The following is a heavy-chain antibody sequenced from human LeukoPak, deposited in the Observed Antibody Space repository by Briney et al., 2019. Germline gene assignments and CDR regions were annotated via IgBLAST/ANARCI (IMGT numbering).Heavy chain of an antibody. CDR1: GFSFSTSW. CDR3: ATFQGIPGG. Sequence: PGGSLRLSCAASGFSFSTSWMYWVRQAPGKGLVWVSRMNSDGSSITYADSVKGRFPISRDNAKNTLYLQMNSLRAEDTAVYYCATFQGIPGGWGQGTLVTVSS. J-gene: IGHJ4*02. V-gene: IGHV3-74*03. CDR2: MNSDGSSI. D-gene: IGHD6-13*01.